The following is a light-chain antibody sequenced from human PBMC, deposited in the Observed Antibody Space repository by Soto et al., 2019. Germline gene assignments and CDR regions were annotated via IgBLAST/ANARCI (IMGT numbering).Light chain of an antibody. J-gene: IGLJ3*02. Sequence: QSALTQPASVSGSPGQSITISCTGTSSDVGSYNLVSWHQQHPGKAPKLMIYEDYKRPSGVSNRFSGSKSGNTASLTISGLQAEDEADYYCCSYAGSSTLVFGGGTKVTVL. CDR3: CSYAGSSTLV. V-gene: IGLV2-23*01. CDR2: EDY. CDR1: SSDVGSYNL.